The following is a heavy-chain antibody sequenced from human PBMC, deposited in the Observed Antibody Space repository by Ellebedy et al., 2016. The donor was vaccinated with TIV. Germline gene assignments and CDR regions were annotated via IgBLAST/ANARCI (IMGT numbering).Heavy chain of an antibody. V-gene: IGHV4-39*01. J-gene: IGHJ5*02. D-gene: IGHD4-11*01. CDR1: GGSISSSTYY. CDR3: ALESKTRGEGFFDP. CDR2: IHYTGST. Sequence: MPSETLSLTCTVSGGSISSSTYYWGWTRQPPGKGLECIGSIHYTGSTYYNPSLMSRVTISVDTSRNQFSLRLSSVTAADTAVYYCALESKTRGEGFFDPWGQGTLVSVSS.